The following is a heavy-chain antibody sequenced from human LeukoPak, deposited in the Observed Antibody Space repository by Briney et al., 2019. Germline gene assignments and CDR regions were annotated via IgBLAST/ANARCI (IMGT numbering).Heavy chain of an antibody. CDR1: GFTFTSFG. D-gene: IGHD3-10*01. CDR2: ISAYNGHT. V-gene: IGHV1-18*01. CDR3: ARARAGGGNYYYYFDH. J-gene: IGHJ4*02. Sequence: APVKVSCKASGFTFTSFGFSWVRQAPGQGLEWLGWISAYNGHTNYAQNLQGRVTMTTDTSTTTAYMELRSLRYDDTAVYYCARARAGGGNYYYYFDHWGQGTLVTVSS.